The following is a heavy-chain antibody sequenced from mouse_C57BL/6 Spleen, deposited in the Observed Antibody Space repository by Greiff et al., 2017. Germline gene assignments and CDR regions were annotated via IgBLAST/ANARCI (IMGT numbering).Heavy chain of an antibody. D-gene: IGHD1-1*01. CDR2: ISGGGGNT. Sequence: EVQGVESGGGLVKPGGSLKLSCAASGFTFSSYTMSWVRQTPEKRLEWVATISGGGGNTYYPDSVKGRFTISRDNAKNTLYLQMSSLRSEDTALYYCARPYYYGSSPFDYWGQGTTLTVSS. CDR3: ARPYYYGSSPFDY. J-gene: IGHJ2*01. CDR1: GFTFSSYT. V-gene: IGHV5-9*01.